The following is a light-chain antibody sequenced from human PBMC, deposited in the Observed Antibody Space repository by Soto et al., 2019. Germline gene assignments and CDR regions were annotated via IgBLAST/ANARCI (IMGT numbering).Light chain of an antibody. J-gene: IGLJ2*01. CDR3: QSFDSSVI. V-gene: IGLV1-40*01. CDR1: SSNIGAGFD. CDR2: ANI. Sequence: QSVLTQPPSVSGAPGQRVTISCTGSSSNIGAGFDVHWYQQLPGTAPKLLIYANINRPSGVPDRFSGSKSGTSASLAITGLQAEDEADYSCQSFDSSVIFGGGTKLTVL.